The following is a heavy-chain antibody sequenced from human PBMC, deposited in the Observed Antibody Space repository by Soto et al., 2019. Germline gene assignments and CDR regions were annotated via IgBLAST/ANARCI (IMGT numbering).Heavy chain of an antibody. J-gene: IGHJ6*03. Sequence: EVQLVESGGGLVQPGRSLRLSCAASGFTFDDYAMHWVRQAPGKGQEWVSGISWNSGSIGYADSVKGRFTISRDNAKNSLYLQMNSLRAEDTALYYCAKSRAYYYMDVWGKGTTVTVSS. CDR1: GFTFDDYA. V-gene: IGHV3-9*01. CDR3: AKSRAYYYMDV. CDR2: ISWNSGSI.